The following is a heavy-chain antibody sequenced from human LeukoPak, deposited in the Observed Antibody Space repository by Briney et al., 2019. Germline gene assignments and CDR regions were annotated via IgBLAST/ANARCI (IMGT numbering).Heavy chain of an antibody. CDR2: IIPILGIA. CDR3: ARAVDVVVPAAGY. Sequence: SVKVSCKASGGTFSSYAISWVRQAPGQGLEWMGRIIPILGIANYAQKLQGRVTMTTDTSTSTAYMELRSLRSDDTAVYYCARAVDVVVPAAGYWGQGTLVTVSS. V-gene: IGHV1-69*04. CDR1: GGTFSSYA. J-gene: IGHJ4*02. D-gene: IGHD2-2*01.